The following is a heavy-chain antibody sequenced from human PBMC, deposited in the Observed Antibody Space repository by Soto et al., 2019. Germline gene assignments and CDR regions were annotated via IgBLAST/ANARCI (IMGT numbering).Heavy chain of an antibody. CDR3: ARSRVVRGVIISQPSDFDY. V-gene: IGHV5-51*01. CDR2: IYPGDSDT. Sequence: GDSLKISCTGSGYSFTIYWIGWVRQMPGKGLEWMGIIYPGDSDTRYSPSFQGQVTISADKSISTAYLQWSSLKASDTAMYYCARSRVVRGVIISQPSDFDYWGQGTLVTVSS. J-gene: IGHJ4*02. CDR1: GYSFTIYW. D-gene: IGHD3-10*01.